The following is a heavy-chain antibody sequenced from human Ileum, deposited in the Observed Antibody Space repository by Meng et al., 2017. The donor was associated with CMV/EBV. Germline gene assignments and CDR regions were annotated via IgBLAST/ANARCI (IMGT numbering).Heavy chain of an antibody. D-gene: IGHD2-2*02. V-gene: IGHV1-2*02. CDR1: TFTGYY. CDR3: AREDIVVVPAAIVAWFDP. CDR2: LNPNSGGT. J-gene: IGHJ5*02. Sequence: TFTGYYMHWVRQAPGQGLEWMGWLNPNSGGTNYAQKFQGRVTMTRDTSISTAYMELSRLRSDDTAVYYCAREDIVVVPAAIVAWFDPWGQGTLVTVSS.